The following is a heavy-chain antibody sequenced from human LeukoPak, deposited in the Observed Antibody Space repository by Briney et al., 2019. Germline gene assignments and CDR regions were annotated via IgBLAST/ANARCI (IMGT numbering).Heavy chain of an antibody. Sequence: PSETLSLTCTVSGGSISSSSYYWGWIRQPPRKGLEWIGSIYYSGSTYYNPSLKSRVTISVDTSKNQFSLKLSSVTAADTALYYCARLSYYDFWSGYRNDAFDIWGQGTMVTVSP. D-gene: IGHD3-3*01. CDR2: IYYSGST. CDR3: ARLSYYDFWSGYRNDAFDI. J-gene: IGHJ3*02. CDR1: GGSISSSSYY. V-gene: IGHV4-39*01.